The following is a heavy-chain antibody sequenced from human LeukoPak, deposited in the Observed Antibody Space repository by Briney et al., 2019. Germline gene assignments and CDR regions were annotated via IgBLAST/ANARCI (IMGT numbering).Heavy chain of an antibody. Sequence: SDTLSLTCAVYGGSFSGYYWSWIRQPPGKGLEWIGEINLSGSTNYNPSLKSRVTISVDTSKNQFSLKLSSVTAADTAVYYCARAISHCSGGSCYSEYFDYWGEGTLVTVSP. D-gene: IGHD2-15*01. CDR2: INLSGST. J-gene: IGHJ4*02. CDR1: GGSFSGYY. V-gene: IGHV4-34*01. CDR3: ARAISHCSGGSCYSEYFDY.